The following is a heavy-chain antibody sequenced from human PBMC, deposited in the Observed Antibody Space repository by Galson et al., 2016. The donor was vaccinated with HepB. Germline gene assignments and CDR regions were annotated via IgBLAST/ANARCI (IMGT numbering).Heavy chain of an antibody. CDR1: GYSFTNCW. D-gene: IGHD2/OR15-2a*01. CDR3: SRRGGSTWPSRIRKSDDFDY. V-gene: IGHV5-51*01. Sequence: QSGAEVKEPGESLKISCKGSGYSFTNCWIGWVRQMPGKGLEWMGITHPGDSNTRYSPSFQGQVTISADKSISTAHLQWRRLKASDTAIYYCSRRGGSTWPSRIRKSDDFDYWGQGTLVTVSS. J-gene: IGHJ4*02. CDR2: THPGDSNT.